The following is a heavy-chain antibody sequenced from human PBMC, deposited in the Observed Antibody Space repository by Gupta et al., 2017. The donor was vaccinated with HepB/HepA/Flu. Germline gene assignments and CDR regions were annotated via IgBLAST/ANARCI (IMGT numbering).Heavy chain of an antibody. Sequence: EVQLVESGGGLVKPGGSLRLSCAASGFPFSSSSMNWVRQAPGKGLEWVSSISSSSSYIYYADSVKGRFTISRDNAKNSLYLQMNSLRAEDTAVYYCARETVTIFAPDLNWFDPWGQGTLVTVSS. CDR3: ARETVTIFAPDLNWFDP. J-gene: IGHJ5*02. D-gene: IGHD3-3*01. V-gene: IGHV3-21*01. CDR1: GFPFSSSS. CDR2: ISSSSSYI.